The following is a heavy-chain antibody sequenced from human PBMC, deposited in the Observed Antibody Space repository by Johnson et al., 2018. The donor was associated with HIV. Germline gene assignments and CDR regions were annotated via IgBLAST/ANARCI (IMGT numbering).Heavy chain of an antibody. CDR3: TTDLIDYGGNSDDAFDI. CDR1: GFTFDDYA. V-gene: IGHV3-43*01. CDR2: ISWNGGRT. J-gene: IGHJ3*02. D-gene: IGHD4-23*01. Sequence: VKLVESGGGLVQPGGSLRLSCEASGFTFDDYAMHWVRQAPGKGLEWVSVISWNGGRTYYADSVEGRFTISRDNSKNTLYLQMNSLKTEDTAVYYCTTDLIDYGGNSDDAFDIWGQGTMVTVSS.